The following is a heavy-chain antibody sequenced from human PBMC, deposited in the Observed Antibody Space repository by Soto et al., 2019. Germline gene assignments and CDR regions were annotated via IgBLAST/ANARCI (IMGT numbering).Heavy chain of an antibody. Sequence: SVKVSCKASGGTFSSYTISWVRQAPGQGLEWMGGIIPILGIANYAQKFQGRVTITADKSTSTAYMELSSLRSEDTAVYYCARDSDSSGYLDYWGQGTLVTVSS. CDR2: IIPILGIA. D-gene: IGHD3-22*01. CDR3: ARDSDSSGYLDY. CDR1: GGTFSSYT. V-gene: IGHV1-69*10. J-gene: IGHJ4*02.